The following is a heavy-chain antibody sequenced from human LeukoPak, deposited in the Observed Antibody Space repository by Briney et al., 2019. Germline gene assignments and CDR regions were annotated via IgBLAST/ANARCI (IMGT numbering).Heavy chain of an antibody. Sequence: PSETLSLTCTVSGGSISSGGYYWSWIRQHPGKGLEWIGYIYYSGSTYYNPSLKSRVTISVDTSKNQFSLKLSSVTAADTAVYYCARGGFYGHPFEFGGQGILVIVSA. CDR1: GGSISSGGYY. CDR3: ARGGFYGHPFEF. CDR2: IYYSGST. J-gene: IGHJ4*02. V-gene: IGHV4-31*03. D-gene: IGHD3-10*01.